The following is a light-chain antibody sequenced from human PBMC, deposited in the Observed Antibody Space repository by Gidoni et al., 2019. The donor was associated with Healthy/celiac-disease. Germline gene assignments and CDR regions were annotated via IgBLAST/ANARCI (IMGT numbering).Light chain of an antibody. CDR3: SSYTSSSTGYV. V-gene: IGLV2-14*01. J-gene: IGLJ1*01. Sequence: QSALTQPASVSGSPGQSITISCTGTSSDVGGYNYVSWYQQHPGKAPKLMIYEVSNRPSGVSNRFSVSKSGNTASLTISGLQAEDEADYYCSSYTSSSTGYVFGTGTKVTVL. CDR2: EVS. CDR1: SSDVGGYNY.